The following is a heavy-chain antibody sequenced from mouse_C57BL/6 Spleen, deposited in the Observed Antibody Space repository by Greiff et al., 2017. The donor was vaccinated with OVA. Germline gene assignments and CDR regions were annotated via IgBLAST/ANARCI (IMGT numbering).Heavy chain of an antibody. Sequence: QVQLQQSGPELVKPGASVKISCKASGYAFSSSWMNWVKQRPGKGLEWIGRIYPGDGDTNYNGKFKGKATLTADKSSSTAYMQLSSLTSEDSAVYFCARSNDGYCDYWGQGTTLTVSS. CDR2: IYPGDGDT. V-gene: IGHV1-82*01. CDR3: ARSNDGYCDY. D-gene: IGHD2-3*01. CDR1: GYAFSSSW. J-gene: IGHJ2*01.